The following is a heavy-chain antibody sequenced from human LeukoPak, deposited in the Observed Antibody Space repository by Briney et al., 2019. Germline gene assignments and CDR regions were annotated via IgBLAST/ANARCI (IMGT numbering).Heavy chain of an antibody. CDR1: GFTFSSYW. J-gene: IGHJ4*02. CDR2: IREDGSIQ. V-gene: IGHV3-7*01. D-gene: IGHD6-19*01. CDR3: ARDVWTGVAVSDY. Sequence: GGSLRLSCVASGFTFSSYWMTWVRQAPGKGLEWLANIREDGSIQYYLDSVRGRFTISRDNAKTSVYLQLNSLRADDTAVYYCARDVWTGVAVSDYWGQGTLVTVSS.